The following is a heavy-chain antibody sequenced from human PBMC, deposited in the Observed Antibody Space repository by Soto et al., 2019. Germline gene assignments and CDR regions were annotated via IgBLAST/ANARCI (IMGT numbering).Heavy chain of an antibody. J-gene: IGHJ5*02. CDR1: GFTFGDYA. Sequence: GGSLRLSCTASGFTFGDYAMSWVRQAPGKGLEWVANIKQDGSERNYGDSVKGRFTISRDNAENSLYLQMNSRRGEDTGVYYCASARHIGPWGQGTLVTVSS. D-gene: IGHD2-21*01. CDR2: IKQDGSER. V-gene: IGHV3-7*01. CDR3: ASARHIGP.